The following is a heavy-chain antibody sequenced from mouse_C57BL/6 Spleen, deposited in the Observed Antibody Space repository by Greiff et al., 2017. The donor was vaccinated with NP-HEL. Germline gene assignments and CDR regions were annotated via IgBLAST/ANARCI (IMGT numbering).Heavy chain of an antibody. V-gene: IGHV1-82*01. Sequence: VQLQQSGPELVKPGASVKISCKASGYAFSSSWLNWVKQRPGTGLEWIGRIYPGDGDTNYNGKFKGKATLTADKSSSTAYMQLSSLTSEDSAVYFCARDPTTDDFDVWGTGTTVTVSS. CDR1: GYAFSSSW. J-gene: IGHJ1*03. CDR3: ARDPTTDDFDV. D-gene: IGHD1-1*01. CDR2: IYPGDGDT.